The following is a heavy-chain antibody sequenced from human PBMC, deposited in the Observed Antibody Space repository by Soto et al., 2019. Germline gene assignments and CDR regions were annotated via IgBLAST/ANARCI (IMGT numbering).Heavy chain of an antibody. CDR1: GYTFTSYG. Sequence: GASVKVSCKASGYTFTSYGISWVRQIPGQGLEWMGIIYPGDSDTRYSPSFQGQVTISADKSISTAYLQWSSLKASDTAMYYCARRYDYIWGSYRYASFDYWGQGTLVTVSS. J-gene: IGHJ4*02. CDR3: ARRYDYIWGSYRYASFDY. CDR2: IYPGDSDT. V-gene: IGHV5-51*01. D-gene: IGHD3-16*02.